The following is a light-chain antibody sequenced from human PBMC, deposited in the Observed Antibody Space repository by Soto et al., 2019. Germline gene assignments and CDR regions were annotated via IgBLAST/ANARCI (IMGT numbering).Light chain of an antibody. CDR1: QRVSGD. CDR3: QQRRNSCT. V-gene: IGKV3-11*01. Sequence: EIVLTQSPATLSLSPGERATLSCRASQRVSGDLAWYQQKPGQPPRLLMYDASQRVTGILARFSGSGSGTDFTLTISSLEPEDLAFYYCQQRRNSCTFGQGTKLEIK. CDR2: DAS. J-gene: IGKJ2*02.